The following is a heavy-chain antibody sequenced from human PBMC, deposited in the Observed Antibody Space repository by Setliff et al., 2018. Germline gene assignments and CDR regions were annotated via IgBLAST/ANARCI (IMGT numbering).Heavy chain of an antibody. J-gene: IGHJ4*02. D-gene: IGHD3-22*01. V-gene: IGHV4-39*07. CDR3: ARYDSSGYSENYYFDY. Sequence: PSETLSLTCTVSGGSISTTDYYWGWIRQPPGKGLEWIGCVYYSGNTYYSPSLKSRVTMSVDTSKNQFSLMLYSVTAADTAIYYCARYDSSGYSENYYFDYWGQGTLVTVSS. CDR2: VYYSGNT. CDR1: GGSISTTDYY.